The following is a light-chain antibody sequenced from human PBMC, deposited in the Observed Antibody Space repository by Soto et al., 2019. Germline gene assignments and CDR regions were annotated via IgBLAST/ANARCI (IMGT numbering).Light chain of an antibody. CDR1: QSVSDR. CDR2: AAS. Sequence: KVITPVSSTPAVSPGERAPPSFRASQSVSDRVVWYQQKSGQAPSLLIYAASTRAAGVPARFSGSGSGTEFTLTISSLQSEDFAVYFCQQYADWPKTFGQGTKVDI. J-gene: IGKJ1*01. V-gene: IGKV3-15*01. CDR3: QQYADWPKT.